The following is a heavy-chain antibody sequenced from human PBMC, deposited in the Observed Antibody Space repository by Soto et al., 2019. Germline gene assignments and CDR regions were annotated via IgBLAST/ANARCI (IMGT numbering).Heavy chain of an antibody. J-gene: IGHJ5*02. Sequence: QVQLVQSGAEVKKPGASVKVSCKASGYTFISYGISWVRQAPGQGLEWLGWITSYNGNTNYAQKVQGRVTMTTDTSTSTAYMELRSLISDDTAVYYCARIPNERGGWFDPWGQGTLLTVSS. V-gene: IGHV1-18*01. CDR3: ARIPNERGGWFDP. CDR2: ITSYNGNT. CDR1: GYTFISYG. D-gene: IGHD2-8*01.